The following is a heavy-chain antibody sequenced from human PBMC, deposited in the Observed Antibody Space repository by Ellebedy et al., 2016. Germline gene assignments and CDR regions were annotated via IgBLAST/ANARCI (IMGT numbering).Heavy chain of an antibody. D-gene: IGHD6-13*01. CDR1: GFTFSSYW. CDR2: INSDGSST. J-gene: IGHJ3*02. V-gene: IGHV3-74*01. Sequence: GGSLRLSCAASGFTFSSYWMHWVRQAPGKGLVWVSRINSDGSSTSYADSVKGRFTISRDNAKNTLYLQMNSLRAEDTAVYYCVRGPRIGAAGTVGAFDIWGQGTMVTVSS. CDR3: VRGPRIGAAGTVGAFDI.